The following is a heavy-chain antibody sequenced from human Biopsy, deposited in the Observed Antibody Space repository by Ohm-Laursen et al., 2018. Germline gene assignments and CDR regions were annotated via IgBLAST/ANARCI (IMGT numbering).Heavy chain of an antibody. V-gene: IGHV1-18*01. Sequence: GASVKVSCKASGYTFTNYGISWVRQAPGHGLEWMGWISPYHGDTDYAQKLRGRVTMTTDTSTSTAYMDLRSLRSDDTAVYYCARDRWPHVTLLGLVVFDFWGQGTLVIVSS. CDR2: ISPYHGDT. CDR1: GYTFTNYG. CDR3: ARDRWPHVTLLGLVVFDF. J-gene: IGHJ4*02. D-gene: IGHD3-3*01.